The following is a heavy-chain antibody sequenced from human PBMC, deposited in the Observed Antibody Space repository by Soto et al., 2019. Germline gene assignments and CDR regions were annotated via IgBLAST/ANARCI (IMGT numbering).Heavy chain of an antibody. V-gene: IGHV3-23*01. Sequence: EVQLLESGGGLVQPGGSLRLSCAASGFTFSSYAMSWVRQAPGKGLELVSAISGRGGSTYYADSVKGRFTISRDNSTNTLYLQMNCLRAEDTAVYYCAKGHRSGSLIFFEYWGQGTLVTVSA. CDR3: AKGHRSGSLIFFEY. CDR1: GFTFSSYA. CDR2: ISGRGGST. D-gene: IGHD1-26*01. J-gene: IGHJ4*02.